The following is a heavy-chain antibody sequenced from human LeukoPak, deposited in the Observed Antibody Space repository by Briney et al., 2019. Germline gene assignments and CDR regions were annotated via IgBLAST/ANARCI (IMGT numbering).Heavy chain of an antibody. D-gene: IGHD3-3*01. J-gene: IGHJ4*02. Sequence: SLRLSCAASGFTFDDYAMHWVRQAPGKGLEWVSGISWNSGSIGYADSVKGRFTISRDNAKNSLYLQMNSLRAEDTALYYCAKTIFGVVMAGYFDYWGQGTLVTVSS. V-gene: IGHV3-9*01. CDR3: AKTIFGVVMAGYFDY. CDR2: ISWNSGSI. CDR1: GFTFDDYA.